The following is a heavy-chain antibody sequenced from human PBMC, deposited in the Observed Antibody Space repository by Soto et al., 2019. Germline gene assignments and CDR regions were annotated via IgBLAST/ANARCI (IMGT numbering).Heavy chain of an antibody. CDR2: IDGGGTST. D-gene: IGHD5-18*01. CDR3: ARDLSGYSYGTPNIYYYYGMDV. J-gene: IGHJ6*02. CDR1: GFTFSGYW. Sequence: PGGSLRLSCAASGFTFSGYWMFWVRQAPGKGLVWVSRIDGGGTSTNYADSVKGRFTISRDNAKNSLYLQMNSLRAEDTAVYYCARDLSGYSYGTPNIYYYYGMDVWGQGTTVTVSS. V-gene: IGHV3-74*01.